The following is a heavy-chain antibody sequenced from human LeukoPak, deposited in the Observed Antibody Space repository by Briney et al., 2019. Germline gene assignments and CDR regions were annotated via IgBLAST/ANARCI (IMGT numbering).Heavy chain of an antibody. V-gene: IGHV1-69*04. J-gene: IGHJ6*02. Sequence: SVKVSCKASGGTFSSYAISWVRQAPGQGLEWMGRIIPIFGIANYAQKFQGRVTITADKSTSTAYMELSSLRSEDTAVYYCASPYCSGGSCPYCYGMDVWGQGTTVTVSS. CDR3: ASPYCSGGSCPYCYGMDV. D-gene: IGHD2-15*01. CDR1: GGTFSSYA. CDR2: IIPIFGIA.